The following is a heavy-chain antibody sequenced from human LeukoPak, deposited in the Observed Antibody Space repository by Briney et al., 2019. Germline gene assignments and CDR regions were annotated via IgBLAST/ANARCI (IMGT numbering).Heavy chain of an antibody. CDR2: IYPGDSDT. V-gene: IGHV5-51*01. CDR3: ARRAMVRGSSVFWFDP. CDR1: GYSFTSYW. D-gene: IGHD3-10*01. J-gene: IGHJ5*02. Sequence: GESLKISCKGSGYSFTSYWIGWVRQMPGKGLEWMGIIYPGDSDTRYSPSFQGQVTISADKSISTAYLQWSSLKASDTAMYYCARRAMVRGSSVFWFDPWGQGTLVTVSS.